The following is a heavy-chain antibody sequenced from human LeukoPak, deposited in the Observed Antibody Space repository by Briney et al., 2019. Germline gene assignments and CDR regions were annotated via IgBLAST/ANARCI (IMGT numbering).Heavy chain of an antibody. CDR2: ISSRSSTI. CDR1: GFIFNEYS. V-gene: IGHV3-48*04. Sequence: GGSLRLSCVGSGFIFNEYSLNWVRQAPGKGPEWVSYISSRSSTIYYADSVKGRFTISRDNAKNSLYLQMNSLRAEDTAVYYCARDGYQVPTIFGTFDPWGQGTLVTVSS. CDR3: ARDGYQVPTIFGTFDP. J-gene: IGHJ5*02. D-gene: IGHD3-3*01.